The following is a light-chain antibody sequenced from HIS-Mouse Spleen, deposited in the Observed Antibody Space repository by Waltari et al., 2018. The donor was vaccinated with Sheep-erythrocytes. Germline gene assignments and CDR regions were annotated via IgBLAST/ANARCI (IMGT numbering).Light chain of an antibody. Sequence: DIQMTQSPSSLSASVGDRVTITGRARQSISSYLNWYQQKPGKAPKLLIYAASSLQSGVPSRFSGSGSGADFALTSSSLQPGDFATYYCQQSYRTPPLTFGGGTKVEIK. CDR3: QQSYRTPPLT. J-gene: IGKJ4*02. V-gene: IGKV1-39*01. CDR2: AAS. CDR1: QSISSY.